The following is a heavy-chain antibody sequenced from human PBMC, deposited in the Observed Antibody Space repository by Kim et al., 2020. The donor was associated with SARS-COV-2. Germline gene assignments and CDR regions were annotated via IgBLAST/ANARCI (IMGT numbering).Heavy chain of an antibody. Sequence: GGSLRLSCAASGFTFDDYAMHWVRQAPGKGLEWVSLISGDGGSTYYADSVKGRFTISRDNSKNSLYLQMNSLRTQDTALYYCAKDSDDFWSGYNYYGMDVWGQGTTVTVSS. J-gene: IGHJ6*02. CDR3: AKDSDDFWSGYNYYGMDV. V-gene: IGHV3-43*02. D-gene: IGHD3-3*01. CDR1: GFTFDDYA. CDR2: ISGDGGST.